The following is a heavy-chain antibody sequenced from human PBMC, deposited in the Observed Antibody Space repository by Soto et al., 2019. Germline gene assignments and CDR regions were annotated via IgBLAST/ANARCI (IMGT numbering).Heavy chain of an antibody. CDR3: ATEHAPYYYDSSGYRFDY. D-gene: IGHD3-22*01. J-gene: IGHJ4*02. V-gene: IGHV1-24*01. CDR1: GYTLTELS. CDR2: FDPEDGET. Sequence: ASVKVSCKVSGYTLTELSMHWVRQAPGKGLEWMGGFDPEDGETIYAQKFQGRVTMTEDTSTDTAYMELSSLRSEDTAVYYCATEHAPYYYDSSGYRFDYWGQGTLVTVSS.